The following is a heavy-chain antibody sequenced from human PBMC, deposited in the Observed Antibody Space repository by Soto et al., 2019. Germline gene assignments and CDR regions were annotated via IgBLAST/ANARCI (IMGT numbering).Heavy chain of an antibody. J-gene: IGHJ4*02. D-gene: IGHD6-13*01. CDR2: ISYDRGKK. CDR3: AREGQPAAGTTPHN. CDR1: GFNFSSYA. V-gene: IGHV3-30*04. Sequence: HPGGSLRLSCAASGFNFSSYAMHWVRQAPGKGLEWVAVISYDRGKKYYADSVKGRFTISRDNSQNTLYVEMTSLSAEDAAVYYCAREGQPAAGTTPHNWGQGTLVTVSS.